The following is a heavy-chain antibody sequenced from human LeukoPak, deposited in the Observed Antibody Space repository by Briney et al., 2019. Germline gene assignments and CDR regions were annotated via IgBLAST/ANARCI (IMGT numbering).Heavy chain of an antibody. CDR2: ISGSGGST. CDR1: GFTFSSYA. CDR3: ARKSNWDLPDF. D-gene: IGHD7-27*01. Sequence: PGRSLRLSCAASGFTFSSYAMSWVRQAPGKGLEWVSSISGSGGSTYYADSVKGRFTISKDNSKNTLYLQMNSLRAEDTAVYYCARKSNWDLPDFWGQGTLVSVSS. J-gene: IGHJ4*02. V-gene: IGHV3-23*01.